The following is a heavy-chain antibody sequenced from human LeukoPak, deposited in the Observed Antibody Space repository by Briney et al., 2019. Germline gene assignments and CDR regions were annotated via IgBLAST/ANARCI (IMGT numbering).Heavy chain of an antibody. Sequence: GASVKVSCKASGYTFTSYGISWVRQAPGQGLEWMGWISAYDGNTNYAQKLQGRVTMTTDTSTSTAYMELRSLRSDDTAVYYCARASVVVAASHFDYWGQGTLVTVSS. D-gene: IGHD2-15*01. CDR1: GYTFTSYG. J-gene: IGHJ4*02. V-gene: IGHV1-18*04. CDR2: ISAYDGNT. CDR3: ARASVVVAASHFDY.